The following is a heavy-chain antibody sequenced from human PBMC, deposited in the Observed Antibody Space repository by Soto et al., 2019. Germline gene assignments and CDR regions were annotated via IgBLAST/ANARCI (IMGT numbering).Heavy chain of an antibody. Sequence: ASVKVSCKASGYTFTSYAIHWVRQAPGQRLEWMGWINAGNGNATYSKKFQGRVTITRDTSARTEHMELRRTRSEDTDVYSCERRLPKIAAAGYYFDYWGQGTLVTVSS. D-gene: IGHD6-13*01. CDR3: ERRLPKIAAAGYYFDY. CDR1: GYTFTSYA. V-gene: IGHV1-3*01. J-gene: IGHJ4*02. CDR2: INAGNGNA.